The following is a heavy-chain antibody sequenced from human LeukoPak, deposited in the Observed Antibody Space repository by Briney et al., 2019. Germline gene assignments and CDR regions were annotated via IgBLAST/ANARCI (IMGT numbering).Heavy chain of an antibody. CDR3: ARDDYSNDGTFVDY. V-gene: IGHV4-4*07. CDR2: IYTSGST. J-gene: IGHJ4*02. Sequence: SETLPLTCTVSGGSISSYYWSWIRQPAGKGLEWIGRIYTSGSTNYNPSLKSRVTMSVDTSKNQFSLKLSSVTAADTAVYYCARDDYSNDGTFVDYWGQGTLVTVSS. D-gene: IGHD4-11*01. CDR1: GGSISSYY.